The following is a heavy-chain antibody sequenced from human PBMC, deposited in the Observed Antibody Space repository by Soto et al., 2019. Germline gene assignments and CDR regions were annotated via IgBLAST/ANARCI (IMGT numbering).Heavy chain of an antibody. D-gene: IGHD3-9*01. Sequence: QVQLVQSGAEVKKPGASVKVSCKASGYTFTSYGISWVRQAPGQGLEWMGWISAYNGNTNYAPKLQGRVTMTTDTSTSTAYQELRSLRSDDTAVYYCATRAPLRYFDRDAFDIWGQGTMVTVSS. CDR1: GYTFTSYG. J-gene: IGHJ3*02. V-gene: IGHV1-18*01. CDR3: ATRAPLRYFDRDAFDI. CDR2: ISAYNGNT.